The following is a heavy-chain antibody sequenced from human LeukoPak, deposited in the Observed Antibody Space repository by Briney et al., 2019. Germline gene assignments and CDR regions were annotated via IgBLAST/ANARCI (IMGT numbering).Heavy chain of an antibody. CDR3: ARESAIFGVVIRSGWFDP. Sequence: ASVKVSCKVSGYTLTELSMHWVRQAPGKGLEWMGGFDPEDGETIYAQKFQGRVTMTEDTSTDTAYMELSSLRSDDTAVYYCARESAIFGVVIRSGWFDPWGQGTLVTVSS. CDR2: FDPEDGET. V-gene: IGHV1-24*01. D-gene: IGHD3-3*01. CDR1: GYTLTELS. J-gene: IGHJ5*02.